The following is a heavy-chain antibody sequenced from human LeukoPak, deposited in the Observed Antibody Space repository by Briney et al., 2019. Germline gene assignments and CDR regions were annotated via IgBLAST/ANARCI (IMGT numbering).Heavy chain of an antibody. Sequence: GGSLRLSCAASGFTFSSYAMSWVCQAPGKGLEWVSAMSGSGGSTYYADSVKGRFTISRDNSKNTLYLQMNSLRAEDTAVYYCAKVSWVAGTNDYWGQGTLVTVSS. J-gene: IGHJ4*02. V-gene: IGHV3-23*01. D-gene: IGHD6-19*01. CDR3: AKVSWVAGTNDY. CDR1: GFTFSSYA. CDR2: MSGSGGST.